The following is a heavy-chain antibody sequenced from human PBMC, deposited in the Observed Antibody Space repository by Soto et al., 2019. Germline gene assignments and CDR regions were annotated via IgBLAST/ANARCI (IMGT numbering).Heavy chain of an antibody. CDR3: ARDGQWIRLWLYYYGMDV. J-gene: IGHJ6*02. D-gene: IGHD5-18*01. Sequence: VGSLRLSCAASGFTFSSYWMSWVRQAPGKGLEWVANIKQDGSEKYYVDSVKGRFTISRDNAKNSLYLQMNSLRAEDTAVYYCARDGQWIRLWLYYYGMDVWGQGTTVTVSS. CDR2: IKQDGSEK. V-gene: IGHV3-7*01. CDR1: GFTFSSYW.